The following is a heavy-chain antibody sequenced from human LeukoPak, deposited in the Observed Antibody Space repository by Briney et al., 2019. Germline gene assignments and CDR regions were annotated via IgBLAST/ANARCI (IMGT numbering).Heavy chain of an antibody. CDR3: TKEFCGSRAACAGGSYYDF. J-gene: IGHJ2*01. CDR2: ISYTGTDK. D-gene: IGHD2-15*01. Sequence: GGSLRLLYAASGFPFNNCAIQWVRQAPARGLAWVAVISYTGTDKYYADSVKGRFTISREDAANSLYLQMRSRGAGDTALYYCTKEFCGSRAACAGGSYYDFWGRGALVTVSS. CDR1: GFPFNNCA. V-gene: IGHV3-30*14.